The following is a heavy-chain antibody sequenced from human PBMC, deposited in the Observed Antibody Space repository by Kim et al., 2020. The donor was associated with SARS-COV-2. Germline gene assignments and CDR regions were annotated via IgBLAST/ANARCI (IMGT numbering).Heavy chain of an antibody. V-gene: IGHV1-69*13. Sequence: SVKVSCKASGGTFSSYAISWVRQAPGQGLEWMGGIIPIFGTANYAQKFQGRVTITADESTSTAYMELSSLRSEDTAVYYCARGERWLRSFGVDDTDYWGQGTLVTVSS. CDR1: GGTFSSYA. J-gene: IGHJ4*02. CDR3: ARGERWLRSFGVDDTDY. CDR2: IIPIFGTA. D-gene: IGHD5-12*01.